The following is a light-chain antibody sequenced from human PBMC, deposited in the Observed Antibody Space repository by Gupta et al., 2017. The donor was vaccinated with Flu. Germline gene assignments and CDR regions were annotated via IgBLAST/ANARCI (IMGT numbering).Light chain of an antibody. J-gene: IGKJ2*01. V-gene: IGKV1-5*03. CDR3: QQYRSSVYT. CDR2: QAS. Sequence: DIQMTQSPSTLSASVGDRVTITCRASQNIGTWLAWYHQKPGKPPKLLIYQASSLESGVPSRFSGSGSGTEFTLTISSLQPVDFATYYCQQYRSSVYTFAQGTKLEIK. CDR1: QNIGTW.